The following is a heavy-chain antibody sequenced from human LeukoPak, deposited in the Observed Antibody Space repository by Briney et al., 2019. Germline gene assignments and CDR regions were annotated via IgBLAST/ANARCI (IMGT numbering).Heavy chain of an antibody. D-gene: IGHD3/OR15-3a*01. CDR1: GVSISSSNSY. J-gene: IGHJ4*02. V-gene: IGHV4-39*01. CDR2: IYYSGNT. CDR3: ARQTGSGLFILP. Sequence: KTSETLSLTCTVSGVSISSSNSYWGWIRQPPGKGLEWIGSIYYSGNTYYNASLKSQVSISIDTSKNQFSLRLTSMTAADTAVYYCARQTGSGLFILPGGQGTLVTVSS.